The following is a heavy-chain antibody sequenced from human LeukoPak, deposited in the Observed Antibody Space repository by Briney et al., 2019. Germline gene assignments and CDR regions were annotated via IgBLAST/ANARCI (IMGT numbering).Heavy chain of an antibody. D-gene: IGHD2-21*01. CDR2: IYYSGST. CDR3: ARDSGAIPYYFDY. J-gene: IGHJ4*02. Sequence: SETLSLTCTVSGGSISSSSYYWGWIRQPPGKGLEWIGSIYYSGSTYYNPSLKSRVTISVDTSKNQFSLNLSSVTAADTAVYYCARDSGAIPYYFDYWGRGTLVTVSS. V-gene: IGHV4-39*07. CDR1: GGSISSSSYY.